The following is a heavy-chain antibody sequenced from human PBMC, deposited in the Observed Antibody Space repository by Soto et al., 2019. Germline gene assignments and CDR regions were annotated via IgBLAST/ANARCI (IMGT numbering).Heavy chain of an antibody. D-gene: IGHD3-9*01. Sequence: SVKVSCKASGYTLTYRYLHWVRQAPGQALEWMGWITPFNGNTNYAQKSQDRVTITTDRSTSTAYMELRSLRSDDTAVYYCARSEETYNDVLTGMDLYYYYLGMDVWGQGTTVTVSS. CDR1: GYTLTYRY. J-gene: IGHJ6*02. CDR2: ITPFNGNT. CDR3: ARSEETYNDVLTGMDLYYYYLGMDV. V-gene: IGHV1-45*02.